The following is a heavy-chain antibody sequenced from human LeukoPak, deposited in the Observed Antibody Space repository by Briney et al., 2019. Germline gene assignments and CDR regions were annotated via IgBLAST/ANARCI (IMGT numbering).Heavy chain of an antibody. CDR2: IFHSGST. Sequence: SETLSLTCSVSGYSIRRGYYWGWVRQPPGKGLEWIGSIFHSGSTYYNPSLKSRVTISVDRSKNQFSLKLSSVTAADTAVYYCARGGSGSYHFDYWGQGTLVTVSS. J-gene: IGHJ4*02. D-gene: IGHD3-10*01. CDR3: ARGGSGSYHFDY. V-gene: IGHV4-38-2*02. CDR1: GYSIRRGYY.